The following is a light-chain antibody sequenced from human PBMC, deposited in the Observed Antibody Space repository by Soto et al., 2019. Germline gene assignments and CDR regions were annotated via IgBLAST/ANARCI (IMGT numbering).Light chain of an antibody. CDR3: QLWVSSSHHFYA. CDR1: NIGSKS. V-gene: IGLV3-21*02. J-gene: IGLJ1*01. Sequence: SYELTQPPSVSVAPGQTARLTCGGDNIGSKSVHWYQQKPGQAPVLVVYNDRDRPSGIPERFSGSNSGNTATLTISRVEAGDEADYYGQLWVSSSHHFYAFGTGTKVTVL. CDR2: NDR.